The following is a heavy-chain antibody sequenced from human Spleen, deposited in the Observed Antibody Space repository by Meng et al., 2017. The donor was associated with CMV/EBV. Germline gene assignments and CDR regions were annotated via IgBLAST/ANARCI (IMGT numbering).Heavy chain of an antibody. CDR1: GYSFINYW. CDR3: ARQGGLTLVDY. CDR2: IYPGDSDT. Sequence: KVSCKGSGYSFINYWIGWVRQMPGKGLEWMGIIYPGDSDTRYSPSFQGQVTIPADKSIGTAYLQWSSLKASDTAMYYCARQGGLTLVDYWGQGTLVTVSS. J-gene: IGHJ4*02. V-gene: IGHV5-51*01. D-gene: IGHD3-16*01.